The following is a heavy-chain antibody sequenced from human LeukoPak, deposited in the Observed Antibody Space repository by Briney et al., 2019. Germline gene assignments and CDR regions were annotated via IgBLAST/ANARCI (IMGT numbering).Heavy chain of an antibody. CDR3: ARLKYQLLADAFDI. D-gene: IGHD2-2*01. CDR2: IFYSGST. V-gene: IGHV4-59*01. J-gene: IGHJ3*02. CDR1: GGSISSYY. Sequence: PSETLSLTCSVSGGSISSYYWSWIRQPPGKGLEWVGYIFYSGSTNYNPSLKSRVTISVDTSKNQFSLKLSSVIAADTAVYYCARLKYQLLADAFDIWGQGTMVTVSS.